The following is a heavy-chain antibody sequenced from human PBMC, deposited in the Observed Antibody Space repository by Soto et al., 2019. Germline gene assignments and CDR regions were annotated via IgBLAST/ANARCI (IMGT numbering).Heavy chain of an antibody. J-gene: IGHJ5*02. V-gene: IGHV4-59*01. D-gene: IGHD1-7*01. CDR1: GVCIISYY. CDR3: ERANSGRGTYAKFWLDT. Sequence: SSTXSLACALSGVCIISYYCILIRHPPGKGLEFIGYIYYSGSTNYNPSLKSRVTISVETSKNQFSLKLRSVTAAETDVYYCERANSGRGTYAKFWLDTWGQGPLV. CDR2: IYYSGST.